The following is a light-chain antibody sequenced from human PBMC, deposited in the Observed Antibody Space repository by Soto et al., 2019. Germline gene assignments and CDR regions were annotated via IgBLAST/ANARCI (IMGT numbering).Light chain of an antibody. V-gene: IGKV3-20*01. J-gene: IGKJ1*01. CDR3: QQYGNSPQT. Sequence: EIVLTQSPGTLSLSPGERVTLSCRASQTVNSSYLAWYQHKPGQAPRLLNYGASTRATGIPCRFSGSGSGTEFTLTIARLEPGDFAVYYCQQYGNSPQTFGQGTKVDIK. CDR2: GAS. CDR1: QTVNSSY.